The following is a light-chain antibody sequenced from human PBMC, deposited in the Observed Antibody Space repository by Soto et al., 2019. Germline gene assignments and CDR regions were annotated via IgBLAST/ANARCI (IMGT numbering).Light chain of an antibody. CDR2: DVS. J-gene: IGLJ3*02. V-gene: IGLV2-11*01. CDR1: SSDVGGYNY. Sequence: QSALTQPRSVSGSPGQSVTISCTGTSSDVGGYNYVSWYQQHPGKAPKLMIYDVSKRPSGVPDRFSGSKSGNTASLTISGLQAEDEADYYCCSYAGSYTLLANWVFGGGTKLTVL. CDR3: CSYAGSYTLLANWV.